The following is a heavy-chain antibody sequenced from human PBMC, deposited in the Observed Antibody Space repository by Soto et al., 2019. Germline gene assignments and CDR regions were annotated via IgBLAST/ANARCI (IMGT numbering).Heavy chain of an antibody. CDR1: GGSISSSSYY. CDR3: ARLRGYSYGYYFDY. D-gene: IGHD5-18*01. V-gene: IGHV4-39*01. J-gene: IGHJ4*02. Sequence: QLQLQESGPGLVKPSETLSLTCTVSGGSISSSSYYWGWIRQPPGKGLEWIGSIYYSGSTYYNPSLKSRVTISVDTSKNQFSLKLCSVTAADTAVYYCARLRGYSYGYYFDYWGQGTLVTVSS. CDR2: IYYSGST.